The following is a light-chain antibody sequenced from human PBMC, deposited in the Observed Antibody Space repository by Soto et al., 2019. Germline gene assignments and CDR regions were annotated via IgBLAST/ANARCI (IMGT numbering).Light chain of an antibody. CDR3: QPRSNWPLT. V-gene: IGKV3-11*01. CDR1: QSVSSY. Sequence: EIVLTQSPATLSLSPGERATLSCRASQSVSSYLAWYQQKPGQAPRLLIYDASSRATGIPARFSGSGSGTDFPLTISSLEPEDFAVYYCQPRSNWPLTFGGGTQVEIK. J-gene: IGKJ4*01. CDR2: DAS.